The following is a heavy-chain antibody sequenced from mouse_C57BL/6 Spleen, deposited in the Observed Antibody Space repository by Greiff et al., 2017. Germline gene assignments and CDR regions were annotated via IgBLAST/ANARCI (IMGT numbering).Heavy chain of an antibody. CDR2: IRNKANGYTT. CDR3: ARSSYSKAWCAY. J-gene: IGHJ3*01. D-gene: IGHD2-5*01. CDR1: GFTFTDYY. Sequence: EVKLQESGGGLVQPGGSLSLSCAASGFTFTDYYMSWVRQPPGKALEWLGFIRNKANGYTTEYSASVKGRFTISRDNSQSILYMQMNDLRAEDSATYYCARSSYSKAWCAYWGQETLVTVSA. V-gene: IGHV7-3*01.